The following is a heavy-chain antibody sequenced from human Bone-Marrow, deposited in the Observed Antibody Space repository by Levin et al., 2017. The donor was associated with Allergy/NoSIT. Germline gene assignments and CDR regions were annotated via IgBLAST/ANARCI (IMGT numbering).Heavy chain of an antibody. CDR1: GFALGGFG. D-gene: IGHD4-11*01. CDR2: ISFDGENK. V-gene: IGHV3-30*03. J-gene: IGHJ4*02. CDR3: ARDLSYSYYVPGY. Sequence: GESLKISCVASGFALGGFGMHWVRHTAGKGLEWVSFISFDGENKEYVDSVKGRFAISRDNSRNTLYLQMDSLNSGDTGLYFCARDLSYSYYVPGYWGQGTLVTVSS.